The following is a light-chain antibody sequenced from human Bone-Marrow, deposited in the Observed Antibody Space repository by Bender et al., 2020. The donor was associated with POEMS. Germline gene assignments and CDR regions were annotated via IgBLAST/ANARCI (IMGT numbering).Light chain of an antibody. CDR1: KVGDKY. CDR2: QDN. J-gene: IGLJ3*02. CDR3: QVWDGSGLWV. V-gene: IGLV3-1*01. Sequence: SYELTQPPSVSVSPGQTAIITCSGDKVGDKYVCWYQQKPGLSPVLVIYQDNKRPSGIPERFSGSNSGNTATLTISRVEAGDEADYYCQVWDGSGLWVFGGGTRLTVL.